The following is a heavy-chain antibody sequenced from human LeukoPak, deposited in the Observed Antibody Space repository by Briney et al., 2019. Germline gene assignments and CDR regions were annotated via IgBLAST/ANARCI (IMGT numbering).Heavy chain of an antibody. V-gene: IGHV1-2*02. CDR1: GYTFTGYY. Sequence: ASVKVSCKASGYTFTGYYMHWVRQAPGQGLEWMGWINPNSGGTNYAQKFQGRVTMTRDTSISTAYMELSRLRSADTAVYYCARDGIAAAGSEFDPWGQGTLVTVSS. J-gene: IGHJ5*02. CDR2: INPNSGGT. CDR3: ARDGIAAAGSEFDP. D-gene: IGHD6-13*01.